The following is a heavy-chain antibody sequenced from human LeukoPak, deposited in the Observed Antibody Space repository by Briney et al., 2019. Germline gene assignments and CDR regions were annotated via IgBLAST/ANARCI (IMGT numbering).Heavy chain of an antibody. CDR3: ATTHY. CDR2: ISWNSGSI. Sequence: GGSLRLSCAASGFTFDDYAMHWVRQAPGKGLEWVSGISWNSGSIGYADSVKGRFTISRDNAKNSLYLQMNSLRAEDTALYYCATTHYWGQGTLVTVSP. CDR1: GFTFDDYA. J-gene: IGHJ4*02. V-gene: IGHV3-9*01.